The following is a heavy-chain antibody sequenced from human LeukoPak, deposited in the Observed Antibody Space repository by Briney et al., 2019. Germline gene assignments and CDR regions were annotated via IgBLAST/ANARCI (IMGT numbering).Heavy chain of an antibody. CDR2: INSDGSST. Sequence: GGSLRLSCAASGFTFSNAWMSWVRQAPGKGLEWVGRINSDGSSTIYADSVKGRFTISRDNAKNTLYLQMNSLRAEDTAVYYCARDLNLIPDYWGQGTLVTVSS. V-gene: IGHV3-74*01. J-gene: IGHJ4*02. CDR3: ARDLNLIPDY. D-gene: IGHD3-16*01. CDR1: GFTFSNAW.